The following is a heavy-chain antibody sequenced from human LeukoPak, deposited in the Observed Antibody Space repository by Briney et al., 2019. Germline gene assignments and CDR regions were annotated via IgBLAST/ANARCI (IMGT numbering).Heavy chain of an antibody. Sequence: PSETLSLTCIVTGGSIRSSSYYWGWIRQPPGKGLEWIGSIYYSGSTYYNPSLKSRVTISVDTSTNQFSLQLSSVTAADTAVYYCASQPYYDILTGYSHFDYWGQGTLVTVSS. CDR3: ASQPYYDILTGYSHFDY. V-gene: IGHV4-39*01. CDR2: IYYSGST. J-gene: IGHJ4*02. CDR1: GGSIRSSSYY. D-gene: IGHD3-9*01.